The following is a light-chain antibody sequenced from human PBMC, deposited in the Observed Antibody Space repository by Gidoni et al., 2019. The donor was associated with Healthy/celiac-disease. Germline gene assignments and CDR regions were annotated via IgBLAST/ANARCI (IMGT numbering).Light chain of an antibody. CDR3: QQANRFPYT. V-gene: IGKV1-12*01. CDR2: AAY. CDR1: KGSSYW. J-gene: IGKJ2*01. Sequence: PSSASATGGERTTITRGGKKGSSYWVGWHQQKPEKAPKLMNDAAYRSQSVVPSRSSGSGSGKDFTRTISRLQPEDFATYYWQQANRFPYTFGQGTKLEIK.